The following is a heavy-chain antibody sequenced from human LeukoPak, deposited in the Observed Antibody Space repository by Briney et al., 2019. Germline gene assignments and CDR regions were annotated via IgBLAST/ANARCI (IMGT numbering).Heavy chain of an antibody. Sequence: ESLKISCKGSGYSLTSYWISWVRPMPGKGLEWRGRLDHSDSYNNYSPSFQGHVTISADKSISTAYLQWSSLKASDTAMYYCARATFFNYYGSGSYYNNWFDPWGQGTLVTVSS. CDR1: GYSLTSYW. V-gene: IGHV5-10-1*01. CDR2: LDHSDSYN. D-gene: IGHD3-10*01. CDR3: ARATFFNYYGSGSYYNNWFDP. J-gene: IGHJ5*02.